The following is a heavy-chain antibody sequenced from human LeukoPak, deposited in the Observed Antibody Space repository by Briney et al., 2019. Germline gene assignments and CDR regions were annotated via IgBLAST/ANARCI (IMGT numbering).Heavy chain of an antibody. CDR1: GYTFTRYG. D-gene: IGHD3-10*01. Sequence: GASVKVSCKASGYTFTRYGVSWVRQAPGQGLEWMGWISAYNGNTNYAQKLQGRVTMTTDTSTSTAYMELRSLRSDDTAVYYCARGSEELLWFGELSYFDYWGQGTLVTVSS. J-gene: IGHJ4*02. CDR2: ISAYNGNT. CDR3: ARGSEELLWFGELSYFDY. V-gene: IGHV1-18*01.